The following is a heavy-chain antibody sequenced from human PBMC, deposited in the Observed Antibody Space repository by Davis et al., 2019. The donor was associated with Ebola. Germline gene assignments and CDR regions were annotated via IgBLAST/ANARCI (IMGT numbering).Heavy chain of an antibody. V-gene: IGHV3-11*04. Sequence: GESLKISCAASGFTFSDYYMSWIRQAPGKGLEWVSYISSSGSTIYYADSVKGRFTISRDNAKNSLYLQMNSLRAEDMAVYYCARTSYDSSGYGGLWFDPWGQGTLVTVSS. CDR1: GFTFSDYY. CDR2: ISSSGSTI. J-gene: IGHJ5*02. CDR3: ARTSYDSSGYGGLWFDP. D-gene: IGHD3-22*01.